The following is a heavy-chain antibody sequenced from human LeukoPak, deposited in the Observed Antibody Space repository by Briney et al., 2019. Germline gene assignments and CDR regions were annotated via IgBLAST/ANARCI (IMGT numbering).Heavy chain of an antibody. CDR2: ISGSGGST. CDR1: GFRFSSYA. CDR3: VKGGQNYDFWRFDY. J-gene: IGHJ4*02. Sequence: GGSLRLSCGASGFRFSSYAMGWVRQAPGKGLEWVSSISGSGGSTYYTGSVKGRFAISRDNSKSTLYLQMNSLGTDDTALYYCVKGGQNYDFWRFDYWGQGTLVTASS. V-gene: IGHV3-23*01. D-gene: IGHD3-3*01.